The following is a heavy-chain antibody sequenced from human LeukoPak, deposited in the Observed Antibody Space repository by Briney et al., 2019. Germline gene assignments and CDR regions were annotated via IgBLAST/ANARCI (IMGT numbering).Heavy chain of an antibody. CDR1: GGTFSSYA. Sequence: SVTVSCKASGGTFSSYAISWVRQAPGQGLEWMGGIIPIFGTANYAQKFQGRVTITADESTSTAYMELSSLRSEDTAVYYCARVGSDRAVTTIDAFDVWGRGTMVTVSS. CDR3: ARVGSDRAVTTIDAFDV. CDR2: IIPIFGTA. D-gene: IGHD4-17*01. V-gene: IGHV1-69*01. J-gene: IGHJ3*01.